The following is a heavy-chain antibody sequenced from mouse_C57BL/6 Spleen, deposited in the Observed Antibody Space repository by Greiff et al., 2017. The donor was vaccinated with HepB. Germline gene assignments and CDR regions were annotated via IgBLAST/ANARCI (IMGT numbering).Heavy chain of an antibody. CDR3: ARGGGYDVRDFDY. J-gene: IGHJ2*01. Sequence: QVQLQQPGAELVKPGASVKLSCKASGYTFTSYWMQWVKQRPGQGLEWIGEIDPSDSYTNYNQKFKGKATLTVDTSSSTAYMQLSSLTSEDSAVYYCARGGGYDVRDFDYWGQGTTLTVSS. CDR2: IDPSDSYT. V-gene: IGHV1-50*01. CDR1: GYTFTSYW. D-gene: IGHD2-2*01.